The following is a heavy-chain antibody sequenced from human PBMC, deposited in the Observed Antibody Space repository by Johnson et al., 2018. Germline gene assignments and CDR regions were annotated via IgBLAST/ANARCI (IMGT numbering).Heavy chain of an antibody. CDR1: GFTFSNYW. J-gene: IGHJ3*02. CDR2: LNDVGDNT. Sequence: EVQLVESGGGLVQPGGSLRLSCAASGFTFSNYWMHWVRQAPGKGLVWVSRLNDVGDNTNYADSVKGRFTISRDNAKNTLYLQMNSLGAGDTAVYYCASVAGVPPSFSYDSYPHIPRHAFVIWGQGTMVAVSS. D-gene: IGHD3-22*01. CDR3: ASVAGVPPSFSYDSYPHIPRHAFVI. V-gene: IGHV3-74*01.